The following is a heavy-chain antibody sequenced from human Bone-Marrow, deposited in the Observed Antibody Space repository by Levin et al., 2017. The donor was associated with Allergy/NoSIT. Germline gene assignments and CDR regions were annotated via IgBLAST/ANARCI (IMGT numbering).Heavy chain of an antibody. V-gene: IGHV3-30*18. CDR1: GFTFSSYG. D-gene: IGHD6-19*01. Sequence: TGGSLRLSCAASGFTFSSYGMHWVRQAPGKGLEWVAVISYDGSNKYYADSVKGRFTISRDNSKNTLYLQMNSLRAEDTAVYYCAKDDRDSSGWYWYFDYWGQGTLVTVSS. J-gene: IGHJ4*02. CDR2: ISYDGSNK. CDR3: AKDDRDSSGWYWYFDY.